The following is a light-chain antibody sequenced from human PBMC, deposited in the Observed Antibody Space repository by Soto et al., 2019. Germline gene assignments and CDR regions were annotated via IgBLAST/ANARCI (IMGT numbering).Light chain of an antibody. J-gene: IGKJ1*01. CDR1: QNINNY. V-gene: IGKV1-5*01. CDR3: QHYNSYSEA. Sequence: DIQMTQSPSSLSASVGDRVTITCEASQNINNYLNWYQKKKGRAPKILIYDASSLESGVPSRLRGSGYGTEFTITISSMKHDDFETYYCQHYNSYSEAFGQGTKVDIK. CDR2: DAS.